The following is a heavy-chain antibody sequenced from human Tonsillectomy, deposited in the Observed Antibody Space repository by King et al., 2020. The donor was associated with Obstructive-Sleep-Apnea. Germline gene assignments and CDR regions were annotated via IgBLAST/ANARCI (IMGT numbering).Heavy chain of an antibody. Sequence: VQLVESGGGLVKPGGSLRLSCVASGFTFSDYSMTWVRQAPGKGLEWVSSISAGSSDIYYADSVKGQFAISRDNAKNSLYLQMNGLRDDDTAVYYCASQVPGPNWFDPWGQGTLVTVSS. CDR1: GFTFSDYS. CDR2: ISAGSSDI. V-gene: IGHV3-21*01. J-gene: IGHJ5*02. CDR3: ASQVPGPNWFDP.